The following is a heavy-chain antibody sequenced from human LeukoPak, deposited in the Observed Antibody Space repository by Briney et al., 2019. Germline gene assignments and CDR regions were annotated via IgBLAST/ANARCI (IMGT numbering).Heavy chain of an antibody. Sequence: PGGSLRLSCAASGFTFSSYAMSWVRQAPGKGLEWVSAISGSGGSTYYADSVKGRFTISRDNSKNTLYLQMNSLRAEDTAVYYCARVRILRWSPEEYYFDYWGQGTLVTVSS. V-gene: IGHV3-23*01. CDR1: GFTFSSYA. CDR3: ARVRILRWSPEEYYFDY. D-gene: IGHD4-23*01. J-gene: IGHJ4*02. CDR2: ISGSGGST.